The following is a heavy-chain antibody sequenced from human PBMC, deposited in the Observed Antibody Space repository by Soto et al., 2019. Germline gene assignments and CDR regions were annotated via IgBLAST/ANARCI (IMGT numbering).Heavy chain of an antibody. J-gene: IGHJ4*02. D-gene: IGHD3-3*01. CDR1: GGTLNIYA. Sequence: SSVKVSCKASGGTLNIYAINWVRPAPAHGLEWMGGILPVSAPPDFAQNFQGRVSITADHYTSTVYMELSRLKSDDTPVYFCATHSNYDGSNSFWGQGTLVTVAS. V-gene: IGHV1-69*13. CDR3: ATHSNYDGSNSF. CDR2: ILPVSAPP.